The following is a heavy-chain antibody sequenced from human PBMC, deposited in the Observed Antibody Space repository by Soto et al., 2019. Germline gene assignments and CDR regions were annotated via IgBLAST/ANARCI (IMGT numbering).Heavy chain of an antibody. CDR1: GFNFAGYF. V-gene: IGHV1-2*02. CDR2: INPNSGVT. Sequence: QVQLVQSGTEVKKPGASVKVSCQASGFNFAGYFLHWVRQAPGQGLEWVGWINPNSGVTKDAQKFQGRVTMTWDTSIKTGYMDVSSLRFDDTAVYYCARSHCSGGSCYLGAFDIWGQGTMVTVSS. J-gene: IGHJ3*02. D-gene: IGHD2-15*01. CDR3: ARSHCSGGSCYLGAFDI.